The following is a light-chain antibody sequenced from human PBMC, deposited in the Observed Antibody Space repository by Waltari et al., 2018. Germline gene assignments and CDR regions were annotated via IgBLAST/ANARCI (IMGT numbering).Light chain of an antibody. CDR3: QSWDSRTVV. CDR1: SGPNSYA. Sequence: QLVLTPSPSASASLGASVRLTCTLSSGPNSYAIAWPQQQPEKGPRYVMQLNSYGSHSKGDGIPDRFSGSSSGAERYLTVSSLQAEDEADYYCQSWDSRTVVFGGGTMLT. J-gene: IGLJ2*01. V-gene: IGLV4-69*01. CDR2: LNSYGSH.